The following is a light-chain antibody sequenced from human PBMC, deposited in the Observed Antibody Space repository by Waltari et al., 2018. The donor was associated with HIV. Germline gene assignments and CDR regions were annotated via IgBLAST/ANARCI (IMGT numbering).Light chain of an antibody. J-gene: IGKJ1*01. CDR3: QQYYSTPT. Sequence: DIVMTQSPDSLVVSLGARATINCKSSQSVLYSSNNKNYLAWYQQKPGQPPKLLIYWASTRESGVPDRFSGSGSGTYFTLTISSLQAEDVAVYYFQQYYSTPTFGQGTKVEIK. V-gene: IGKV4-1*01. CDR1: QSVLYSSNNKNY. CDR2: WAS.